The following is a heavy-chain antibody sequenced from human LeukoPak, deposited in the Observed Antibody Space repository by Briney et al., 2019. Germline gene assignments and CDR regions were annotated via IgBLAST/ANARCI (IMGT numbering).Heavy chain of an antibody. Sequence: SVKVSCKASGGTFGSYTISWVRQAPGQGLEWMGRIIPILGIANYAQKFQGRVTITADKSTSTAYMELSSLRSEDTAVYYCARTYSSGSANYYYYYGMDVWGQGTTVTVSS. CDR2: IIPILGIA. CDR1: GGTFGSYT. D-gene: IGHD6-19*01. V-gene: IGHV1-69*02. J-gene: IGHJ6*02. CDR3: ARTYSSGSANYYYYYGMDV.